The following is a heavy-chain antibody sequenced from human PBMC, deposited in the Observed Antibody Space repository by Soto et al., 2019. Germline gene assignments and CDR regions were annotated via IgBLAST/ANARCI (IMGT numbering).Heavy chain of an antibody. CDR3: ARVPPTYYYGSGSYSWFDP. J-gene: IGHJ5*02. Sequence: QVQLQESGAGLVKPSQTLSLTCTVSGGSISTGGYYWSWIRQHPGKGLEWIGYIYYSGSTYYNPSLKSRVTISVDTSKNQFSLKLSSVTAADTAVYYCARVPPTYYYGSGSYSWFDPWGQGTLVTVSS. CDR2: IYYSGST. CDR1: GGSISTGGYY. V-gene: IGHV4-31*03. D-gene: IGHD3-10*01.